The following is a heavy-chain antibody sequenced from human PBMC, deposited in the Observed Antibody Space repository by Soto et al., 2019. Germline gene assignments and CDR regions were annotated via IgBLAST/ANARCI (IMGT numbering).Heavy chain of an antibody. CDR2: IYKGAAT. CDR1: GDSISNLDYF. Sequence: PSETLSLTYSVSGDSISNLDYFLAWIRQPPGQALEYVGYIYKGAATDYDPSFESRVAISVDTSESQFSLNVPSVTAADTAVYFCARGRYCRTGRCFPTWFDSGGRGALVSIAS. J-gene: IGHJ5*01. V-gene: IGHV4-30-4*01. CDR3: ARGRYCRTGRCFPTWFDS. D-gene: IGHD1-1*01.